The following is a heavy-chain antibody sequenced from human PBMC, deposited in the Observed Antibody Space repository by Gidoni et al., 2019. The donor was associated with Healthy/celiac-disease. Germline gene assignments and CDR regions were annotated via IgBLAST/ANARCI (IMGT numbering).Heavy chain of an antibody. CDR1: GFPFSRYS. D-gene: IGHD1-26*01. CDR2: ISSSSSYI. J-gene: IGHJ6*02. CDR3: ARELHSGSYQNEDYYYYYGMDV. Sequence: EVQLVESGGGLVKPGGSLRLSCAASGFPFSRYSMNWVRQAPGKGLEWVSSISSSSSYIYYADSVKGRFTISRDNAKNSLYLQMNSLRAEDTAVYYCARELHSGSYQNEDYYYYYGMDVWGQGTTVTVSS. V-gene: IGHV3-21*01.